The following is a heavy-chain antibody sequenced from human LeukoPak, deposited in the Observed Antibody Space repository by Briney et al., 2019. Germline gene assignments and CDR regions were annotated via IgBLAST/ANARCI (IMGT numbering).Heavy chain of an antibody. D-gene: IGHD4/OR15-4a*01. CDR3: ASGASPYYYYGMDV. Sequence: GASVKVSCKASGYTFTSYGISWVRQAPGQGLEWMGWISAYNGNTNYAQKLQGRVTMTTDTSTSTAYMELRSLRSDDTAVYYCASGASPYYYYGMDVWGQGTTVTVSS. J-gene: IGHJ6*02. V-gene: IGHV1-18*01. CDR1: GYTFTSYG. CDR2: ISAYNGNT.